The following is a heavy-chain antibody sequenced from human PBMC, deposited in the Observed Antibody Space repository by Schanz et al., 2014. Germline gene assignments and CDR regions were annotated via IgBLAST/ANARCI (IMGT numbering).Heavy chain of an antibody. CDR1: GYTFTSDS. Sequence: QVQLVQSGAEVKKPGASVKVSCKASGYTFTSDSMHWVRQAPGQGLEWMGMINPSGGSTTYAQKFQGRVTMTRDTSTSTVYMELSSLRSEDTAVYFCARDLTVDTGSVVHYYYYGMDVWGQGTTVTVSS. V-gene: IGHV1-46*01. J-gene: IGHJ6*02. CDR2: INPSGGST. D-gene: IGHD5-12*01. CDR3: ARDLTVDTGSVVHYYYYGMDV.